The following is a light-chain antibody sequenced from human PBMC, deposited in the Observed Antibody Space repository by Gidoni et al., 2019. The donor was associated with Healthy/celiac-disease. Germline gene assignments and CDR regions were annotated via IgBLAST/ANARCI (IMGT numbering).Light chain of an antibody. CDR2: DAS. CDR3: QQRSNWPRNT. J-gene: IGKJ2*01. V-gene: IGKV3-11*01. CDR1: QSVSVY. Sequence: EIVLTQSSATLSLSPGERATLSCRASQSVSVYLAWYQQKPGQAPRLLIYDASNRATGIPARFSGSGSGTDFTLTISSLEPEDFAVYYCQQRSNWPRNTFGQGTKLEIK.